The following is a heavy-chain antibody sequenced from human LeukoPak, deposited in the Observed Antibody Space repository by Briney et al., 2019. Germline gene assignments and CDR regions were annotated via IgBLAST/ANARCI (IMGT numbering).Heavy chain of an antibody. CDR1: GFTISDYY. V-gene: IGHV3-11*04. J-gene: IGHJ4*02. Sequence: GGSLRLSCAASGFTISDYYMSWIRQAPGKGLEWVSYISRGDSTIYYADSVKGRFTISRDNAKNSLYLQMNSLRAEDTAVYYCAREAAADFDYWGQGTLVTVSS. D-gene: IGHD6-13*01. CDR2: ISRGDSTI. CDR3: AREAAADFDY.